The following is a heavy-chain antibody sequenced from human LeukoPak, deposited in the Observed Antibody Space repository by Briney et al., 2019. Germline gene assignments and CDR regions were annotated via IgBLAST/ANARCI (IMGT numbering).Heavy chain of an antibody. CDR2: ISSNGGST. CDR1: GFTFSSYA. J-gene: IGHJ4*02. D-gene: IGHD2-21*02. Sequence: PGGSLRLSCSASGFTFSSYAMHWVRQAPGKGLEYVSAISSNGGSTYYADSVKGRFTISRDNSKNTLYLQMSSLRAEDTAVYYCARSLGWVTAAFDYWGQGTLVTVSS. CDR3: ARSLGWVTAAFDY. V-gene: IGHV3-64D*06.